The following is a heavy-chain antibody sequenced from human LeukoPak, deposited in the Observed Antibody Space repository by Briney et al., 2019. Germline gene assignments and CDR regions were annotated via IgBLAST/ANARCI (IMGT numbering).Heavy chain of an antibody. D-gene: IGHD6-13*01. V-gene: IGHV1-2*02. J-gene: IGHJ4*02. CDR1: GYTFTGYY. Sequence: ASVKVSCKASGYTFTGYYMHRVRQAPGQGLEWMGWINPNSGGTNYAQKFQGRVTMTRDTSISTAYMELSRLRSDDTAVYYCARGRSRRIAAAGRGGDYFDYWGQGTLVTVSS. CDR3: ARGRSRRIAAAGRGGDYFDY. CDR2: INPNSGGT.